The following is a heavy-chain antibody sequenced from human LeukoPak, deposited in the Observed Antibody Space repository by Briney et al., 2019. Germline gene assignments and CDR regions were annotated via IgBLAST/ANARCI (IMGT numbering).Heavy chain of an antibody. V-gene: IGHV3-23*01. CDR1: GFSFSTYA. CDR2: TTDSGGST. J-gene: IGHJ4*02. Sequence: GGSLRLSCAASGFSFSTYAMTWLRQAPGKGLEWVSTTTDSGGSTHYADAVKGRFTMSRDNSKNTLYLQLNSLRAEDTAVYYCARDRYGANSPFDYWGQGTLVTVSS. CDR3: ARDRYGANSPFDY. D-gene: IGHD4-23*01.